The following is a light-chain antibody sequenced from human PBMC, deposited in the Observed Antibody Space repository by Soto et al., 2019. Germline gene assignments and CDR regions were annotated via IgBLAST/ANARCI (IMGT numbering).Light chain of an antibody. CDR2: GAS. CDR1: QSISSSY. V-gene: IGKV3-15*01. Sequence: EVVMTQSPGTLSLSPGERAIISCRASQSISSSYLAWYQQKPGQAPRLLIYGASTRATGIPARFSGSGSGTEFTLTISSLQSEDFAVYYCQQYNNWPKTLGQGTKVDI. CDR3: QQYNNWPKT. J-gene: IGKJ1*01.